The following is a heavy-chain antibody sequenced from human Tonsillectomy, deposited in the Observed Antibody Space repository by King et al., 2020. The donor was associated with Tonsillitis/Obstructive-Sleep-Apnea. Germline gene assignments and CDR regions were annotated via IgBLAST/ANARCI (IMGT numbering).Heavy chain of an antibody. CDR1: GFTFSNAW. J-gene: IGHJ6*03. D-gene: IGHD1-14*01. CDR2: IKSKTDGGTT. CDR3: TKVRTDYYYYYMDV. V-gene: IGHV3-15*01. Sequence: DVQLVESGGGLVKPGGSLRLSCAASGFTFSNAWMSWVRQAPGKGLERVGRIKSKTDGGTTDYAAPVKGRFTISRDDSKNTLYLQMNSLKTEDTAVYYCTKVRTDYYYYYMDVWGKGTTVTVSS.